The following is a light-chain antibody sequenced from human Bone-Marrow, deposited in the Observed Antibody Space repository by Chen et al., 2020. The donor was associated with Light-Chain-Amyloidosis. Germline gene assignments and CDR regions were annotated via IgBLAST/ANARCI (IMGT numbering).Light chain of an antibody. CDR2: DDS. Sequence: SFVLTQPSSVSVAPGPTATIAWGGNNIGSTSVPWYQQTPGQAPLLVVYDDSDRPSGIPERLSGSNSGNTATLTISRVEAGDEADYYCQVWDRSSDRPVFGGGTKLTVL. V-gene: IGLV3-21*02. CDR3: QVWDRSSDRPV. CDR1: NIGSTS. J-gene: IGLJ3*02.